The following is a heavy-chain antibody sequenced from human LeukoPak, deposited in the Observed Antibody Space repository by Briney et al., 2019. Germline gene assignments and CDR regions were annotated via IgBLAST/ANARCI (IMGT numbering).Heavy chain of an antibody. J-gene: IGHJ3*01. D-gene: IGHD3-3*01. CDR3: ARDGLRFSHPQAV. CDR1: GFTFSDYY. V-gene: IGHV3-11*01. CDR2: ISSSGSTI. Sequence: GGSLRLSCAASGFTFSDYYMSWIRQAPGKGLEWVSYISSSGSTIYYADSVKGRFTISRDNAKNSLCLQMNSLRAEDTAVYYCARDGLRFSHPQAVWGQGTMVTVSS.